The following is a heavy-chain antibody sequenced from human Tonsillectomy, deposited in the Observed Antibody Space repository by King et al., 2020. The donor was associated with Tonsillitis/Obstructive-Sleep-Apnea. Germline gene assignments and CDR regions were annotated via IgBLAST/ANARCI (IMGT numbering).Heavy chain of an antibody. CDR1: GFTFGDYA. CDR2: IRSKSYCGTT. CDR3: TRMAEGAYYMDV. V-gene: IGHV3-49*03. Sequence: VQLVESGGGLVQPGRSLRLSCTASGFTFGDYAMSWFRQAPGKWLEWVGFIRSKSYCGTTEYASSVKGIFTISRDESKIIAYLQMNSLTNEDTDVYYCTRMAEGAYYMDVWGQGTTVTVSS. J-gene: IGHJ6*03. D-gene: IGHD3-16*01.